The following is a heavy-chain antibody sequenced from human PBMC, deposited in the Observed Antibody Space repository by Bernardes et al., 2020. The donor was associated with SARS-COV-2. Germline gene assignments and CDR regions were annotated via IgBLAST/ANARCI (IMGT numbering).Heavy chain of an antibody. Sequence: AALKVSCKVSGYTLNALSMHWVRQAPGKGLEWMGGFDPEDGETIYAQKFQGRVTMTEDTSTDTAYMELSSLRSEDTAVYYCATTGTPIRHAYYYGMDVWGQGTTVTVSS. V-gene: IGHV1-24*01. CDR2: FDPEDGET. CDR3: ATTGTPIRHAYYYGMDV. J-gene: IGHJ6*02. CDR1: GYTLNALS. D-gene: IGHD1-1*01.